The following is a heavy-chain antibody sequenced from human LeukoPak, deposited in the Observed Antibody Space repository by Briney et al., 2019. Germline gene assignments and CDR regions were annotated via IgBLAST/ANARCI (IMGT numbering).Heavy chain of an antibody. CDR2: ISSSSSYI. J-gene: IGHJ4*02. CDR3: ARRLDWNVNEDY. Sequence: GGSLRLSCAASGFTFSSYSMNWVRQAPGKGLEWVSSISSSSSYIYYADSVKGRFTISRDNAKNSLYLQMNSLRAEDTAVYYCARRLDWNVNEDYWGQGTLVTVSS. D-gene: IGHD1-1*01. V-gene: IGHV3-21*01. CDR1: GFTFSSYS.